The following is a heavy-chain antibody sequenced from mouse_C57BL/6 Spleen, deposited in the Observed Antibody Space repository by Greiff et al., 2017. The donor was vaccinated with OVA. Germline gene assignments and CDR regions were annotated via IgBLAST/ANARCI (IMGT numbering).Heavy chain of an antibody. CDR2: IYPGSGNT. CDR1: GYTFTDYY. V-gene: IGHV1-76*01. CDR3: AREEDFYYGYDGYAMDY. Sequence: QVQLQQSGAELVRPGASVKLSCKASGYTFTDYYINWVKQRPGQGLEWIARIYPGSGNTYYNEKFKGKATLTAEKSSSTAYMQLSSLTSEDSAVYFCAREEDFYYGYDGYAMDYWGQGTSVTVSS. J-gene: IGHJ4*01. D-gene: IGHD2-2*01.